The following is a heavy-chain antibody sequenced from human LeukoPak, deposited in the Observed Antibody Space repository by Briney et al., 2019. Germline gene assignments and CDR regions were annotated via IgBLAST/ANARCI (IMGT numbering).Heavy chain of an antibody. J-gene: IGHJ1*01. CDR1: GFTFSSYW. CDR2: IKQDGSEK. Sequence: GGSLRLSCAASGFTFSSYWMSWVRQAPGKGLEWVANIKQDGSEKYYVDSVKGRFTISRDNAKTSLYLQMNSLRAEDTAVNYCTRGSYIYGYFQDWGQGTLVTVSS. D-gene: IGHD5-18*01. CDR3: TRGSYIYGYFQD. V-gene: IGHV3-7*04.